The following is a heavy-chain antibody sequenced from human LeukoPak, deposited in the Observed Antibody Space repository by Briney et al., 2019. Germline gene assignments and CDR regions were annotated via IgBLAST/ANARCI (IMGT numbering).Heavy chain of an antibody. CDR1: GSIPFNSYS. CDR3: AKMQGYFDY. CDR2: ITSSGETA. V-gene: IGHV3-23*01. J-gene: IGHJ4*02. Sequence: PGGFLRLSCAASGSIPFNSYSMSWVRQAPGKGLEWVSAITSSGETAYYADSVKGRFTISRDNSKNMVYLQMNSLRAEDAATYYCAKMQGYFDYWGQGSLVTVSS.